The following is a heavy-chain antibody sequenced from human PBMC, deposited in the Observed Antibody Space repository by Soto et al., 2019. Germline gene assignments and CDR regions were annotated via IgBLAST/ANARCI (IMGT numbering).Heavy chain of an antibody. V-gene: IGHV3-15*07. CDR1: GFTLSDVW. J-gene: IGHJ6*02. D-gene: IGHD2-15*01. CDR3: STVSALLISPSIYYYGMDV. Sequence: EVQLVESGGGLVKPGESLRLSCAASGFTLSDVWVNWVRQAPGKGLEWVGRIKSETFGATIDYATPLKDRFVISRDDSENTRNLQMNSLKIEDTAVYYCSTVSALLISPSIYYYGMDVWGQGTRVTVS. CDR2: IKSETFGATI.